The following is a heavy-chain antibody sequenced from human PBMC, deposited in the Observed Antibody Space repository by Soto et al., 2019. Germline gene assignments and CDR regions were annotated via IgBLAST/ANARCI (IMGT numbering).Heavy chain of an antibody. J-gene: IGHJ5*02. D-gene: IGHD3-10*01. Sequence: QGQLVESGGGVVQPGESLKLSCAASGFSFSSYGMFWFRQAPGKGLEWVAVIWSDGSVEDIADSVKGRFIISRDNPKSTVSLQMNTLGAEDTGVYYCARALAAYGDLDLWGRGTLV. CDR3: ARALAAYGDLDL. CDR1: GFSFSSYG. V-gene: IGHV3-33*01. CDR2: IWSDGSVE.